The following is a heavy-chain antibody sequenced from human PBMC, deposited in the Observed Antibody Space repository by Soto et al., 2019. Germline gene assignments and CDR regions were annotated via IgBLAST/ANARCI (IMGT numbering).Heavy chain of an antibody. Sequence: ASVKVSCKASGYAFTSSAMHWVRQAPGQRLEWMGWINAGNGNIKYSQKFQGRVTITRDTSASTAYMEMSSLRSEDTAVYYCARDLYASGWSDFDYWGQGTLVTVSS. CDR1: GYAFTSSA. CDR2: INAGNGNI. CDR3: ARDLYASGWSDFDY. V-gene: IGHV1-3*01. J-gene: IGHJ4*02. D-gene: IGHD6-19*01.